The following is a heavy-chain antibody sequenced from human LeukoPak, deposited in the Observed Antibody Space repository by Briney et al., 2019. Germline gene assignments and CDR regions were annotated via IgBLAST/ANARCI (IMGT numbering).Heavy chain of an antibody. CDR1: GFTFGKYW. CDR2: IKLDGSEK. D-gene: IGHD6-19*01. J-gene: IGHJ4*02. CDR3: ARGKQWLVI. V-gene: IGHV3-7*01. Sequence: GGSLRLSCVASGFTFGKYWMSWVRQAPGKGLEWVANIKLDGSEKNYVDSVKGRFTISRDNTKNSLYLQMNSLRAEDTAVYYCARGKQWLVIWGQGTLVTVSS.